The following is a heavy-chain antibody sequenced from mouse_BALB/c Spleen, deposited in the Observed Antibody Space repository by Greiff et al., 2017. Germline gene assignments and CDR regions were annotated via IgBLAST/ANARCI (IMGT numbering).Heavy chain of an antibody. D-gene: IGHD1-1*01. V-gene: IGHV1S137*01. Sequence: VQLQQSGAELVRPGVSVKISCKGSGYTFTDYAMHWVKQSHAKSLEWIGVISTYYGDASYNQKFKGKATMTVDKSSSTAYMELARLTSEDSAIYYCARGYYGSSYGWYFDVWGAGTTVTVSS. J-gene: IGHJ1*01. CDR3: ARGYYGSSYGWYFDV. CDR2: ISTYYGDA. CDR1: GYTFTDYA.